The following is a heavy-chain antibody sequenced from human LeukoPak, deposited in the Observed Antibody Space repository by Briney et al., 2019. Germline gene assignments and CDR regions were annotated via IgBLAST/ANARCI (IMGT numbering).Heavy chain of an antibody. CDR2: ISYDGSNK. J-gene: IGHJ6*02. CDR1: GFTFSSYG. D-gene: IGHD6-19*01. Sequence: GGSLRLSCAASGFTFSSYGMHWVRQAPGKGLEWVAVISYDGSNKYYADSVRGRFTISRDNSKNTLYLQMNSLRAEDTAVYYCALSGWHGGLYYYYGMDVWGQGTTVTVSS. CDR3: ALSGWHGGLYYYYGMDV. V-gene: IGHV3-30*03.